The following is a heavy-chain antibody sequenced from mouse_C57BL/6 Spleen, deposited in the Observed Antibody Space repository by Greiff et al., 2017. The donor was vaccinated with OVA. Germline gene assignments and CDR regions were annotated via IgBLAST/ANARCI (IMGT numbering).Heavy chain of an antibody. CDR2: IWTGGGT. CDR3: ARKRWDGYDDGTGYYFDY. V-gene: IGHV2-9-1*01. J-gene: IGHJ2*01. CDR1: GFSLTSYA. Sequence: QVQLKESGPGLVAPSQSLSITCTVSGFSLTSYAISWVRQPPGKGLEWLGVIWTGGGTNYNSALKSRLSISKDNSKSQVFLKMNSLQTDDTARYYCARKRWDGYDDGTGYYFDYWGQGTTLTVSS. D-gene: IGHD2-2*01.